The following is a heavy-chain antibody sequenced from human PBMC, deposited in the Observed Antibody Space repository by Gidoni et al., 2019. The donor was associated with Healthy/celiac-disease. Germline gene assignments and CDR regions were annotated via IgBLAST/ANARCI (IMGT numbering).Heavy chain of an antibody. D-gene: IGHD3-10*01. J-gene: IGHJ2*01. V-gene: IGHV3-30*18. CDR1: GFTFSSYG. CDR3: AKVLRSCLRGWYFDL. CDR2: ISYDGSNK. Sequence: LSRAASGFTFSSYGMHWVRQAPGKGLEWVAVISYDGSNKYYADSVKGRFTISRDNSKNTLYLQMNSLRAEDTAVYYCAKVLRSCLRGWYFDLWGRGTLVTVSS.